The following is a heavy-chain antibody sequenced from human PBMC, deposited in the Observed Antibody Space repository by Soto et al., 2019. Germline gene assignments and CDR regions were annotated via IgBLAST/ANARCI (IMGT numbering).Heavy chain of an antibody. J-gene: IGHJ4*02. CDR1: GYTFTIYG. V-gene: IGHV1-18*01. CDR2: ISAYNGNT. Sequence: EASVKVSCKAPGYTFTIYGISWVRQAPGQGLEWMGWISAYNGNTNYAQKFQGRVTITADESTSTAYMELSSLRSEDTAVYYCARKLGDCISTSCPYYFDYWGQGTLVTVSS. CDR3: ARKLGDCISTSCPYYFDY. D-gene: IGHD2-2*01.